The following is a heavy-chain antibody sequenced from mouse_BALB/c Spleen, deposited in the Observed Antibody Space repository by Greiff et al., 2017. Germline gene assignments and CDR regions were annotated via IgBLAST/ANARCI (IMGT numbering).Heavy chain of an antibody. CDR2: ISSGGSYT. D-gene: IGHD1-1*01. CDR3: ASSYYYGSSYGYFDV. CDR1: GFTFSSYG. Sequence: VQLKESGGDLVKPGGSLKLSCAASGFTFSSYGMSWVRQTPDKRLEWVATISSGGSYTYYPDSVKGRFTISRDNAKNTLYLQMSSLKSEDTAMYYCASSYYYGSSYGYFDVWGAGTTVTVSS. J-gene: IGHJ1*01. V-gene: IGHV5-6*01.